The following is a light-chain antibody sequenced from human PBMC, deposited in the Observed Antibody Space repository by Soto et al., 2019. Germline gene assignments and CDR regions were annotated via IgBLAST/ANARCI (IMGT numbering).Light chain of an antibody. V-gene: IGKV3-20*01. CDR2: GAA. Sequence: EIVLTQSPGTLSLSPGERATLSCRASQSVSSSYLAWYQQKPGQAPRLLIYGAASRATGIPDRFSGSGSGTDFTLTISRLVPEDFAVYYFQQYGNSPLYTFGQGTKLEIK. J-gene: IGKJ2*01. CDR3: QQYGNSPLYT. CDR1: QSVSSSY.